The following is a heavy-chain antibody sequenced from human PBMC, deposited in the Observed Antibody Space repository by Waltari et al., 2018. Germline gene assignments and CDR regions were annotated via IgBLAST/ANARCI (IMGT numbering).Heavy chain of an antibody. D-gene: IGHD6-13*01. CDR2: IKHDGSAK. V-gene: IGHV3-7*01. CDR3: ATSEAAAGND. CDR1: GFMFSSYW. J-gene: IGHJ4*02. Sequence: EVQLVESGGGLVQPGGSLRLSCAAPGFMFSSYWMSWVRQAPGKGRGWVANIKHDGSAKYYVESVKGRFTISRNNAENSLYLQMNSLRADDTAVYYCATSEAAAGNDWGQGTLVSVSS.